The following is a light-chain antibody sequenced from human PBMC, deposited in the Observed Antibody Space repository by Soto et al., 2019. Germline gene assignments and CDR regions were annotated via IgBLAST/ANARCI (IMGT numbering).Light chain of an antibody. Sequence: EIVLTQSPDTLSLSPGERATLSCRTSQSVSSYYVAWYQQRPGQAPRLLIYGASSRATGIPDRFSGSGSGTDFTLTISRLEPEDFAVYYCQQYGSSPMYTFGQGTKLEIK. J-gene: IGKJ2*01. V-gene: IGKV3-20*01. CDR3: QQYGSSPMYT. CDR2: GAS. CDR1: QSVSSYY.